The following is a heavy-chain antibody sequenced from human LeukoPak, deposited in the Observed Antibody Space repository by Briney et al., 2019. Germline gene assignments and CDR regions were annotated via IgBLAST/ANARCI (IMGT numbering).Heavy chain of an antibody. D-gene: IGHD3-9*01. V-gene: IGHV1-46*01. CDR2: INLSGGST. CDR3: AREHFDWLSVSKINCFDP. CDR1: GYTFTTYY. Sequence: ASVKVSCKASGYTFTTYYIHWVRQAPGQGLEWMGIINLSGGSTSYAQKFQDRVTMTRDTSTNTVYMELSSLRSEDTAVYYCAREHFDWLSVSKINCFDPWGQGTLVTVSS. J-gene: IGHJ5*02.